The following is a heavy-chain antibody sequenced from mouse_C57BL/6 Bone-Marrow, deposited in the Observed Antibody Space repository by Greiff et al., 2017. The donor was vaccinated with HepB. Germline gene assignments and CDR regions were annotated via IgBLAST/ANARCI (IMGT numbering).Heavy chain of an antibody. J-gene: IGHJ3*01. CDR2: IYPRSGNT. Sequence: VQLQQSGAELARPGASVKLSCKASGYTFTSYGISWVKQRTGQGLEWIGEIYPRSGNTYYNEKFKGKATLTADKSSSTAYMELRCLTSEDSAVYFCARSDGYRSWFAYWGQGTLVTVSA. CDR1: GYTFTSYG. V-gene: IGHV1-81*01. D-gene: IGHD2-3*01. CDR3: ARSDGYRSWFAY.